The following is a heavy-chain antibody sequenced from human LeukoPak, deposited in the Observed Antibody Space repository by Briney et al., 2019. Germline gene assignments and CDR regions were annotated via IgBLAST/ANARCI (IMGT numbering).Heavy chain of an antibody. CDR1: GFTFTSYD. CDR3: ARDRGGGSYVPN. Sequence: ASVKVSCKASGFTFTSYDINWVRQASGQGLEWMGWMNPNNGNTGYAQKFQGRVTMTRDTSISTAYMELRGLRSEDTAVYYCARDRGGGSYVPNWGQGTLVTVSS. J-gene: IGHJ4*02. D-gene: IGHD1-26*01. V-gene: IGHV1-8*01. CDR2: MNPNNGNT.